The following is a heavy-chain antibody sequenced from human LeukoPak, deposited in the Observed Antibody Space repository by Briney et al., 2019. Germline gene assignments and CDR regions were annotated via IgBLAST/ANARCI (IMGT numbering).Heavy chain of an antibody. J-gene: IGHJ4*02. CDR2: ISSSSSYI. Sequence: GGSLRLSCAASGFTFSSYNMNWVRQAPGKGLEWVSSISSSSSYIYYADSVKGRFTISRENAKNSLYLQMDGLRAEDTAVYYCARDLSRTVTTDYWGQGTLVTVSS. CDR1: GFTFSSYN. V-gene: IGHV3-21*01. D-gene: IGHD4-17*01. CDR3: ARDLSRTVTTDY.